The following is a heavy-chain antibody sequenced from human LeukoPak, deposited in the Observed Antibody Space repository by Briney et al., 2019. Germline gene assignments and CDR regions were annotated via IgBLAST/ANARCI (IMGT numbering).Heavy chain of an antibody. J-gene: IGHJ3*02. CDR1: GGSISSGGYY. Sequence: PSQTLSLTCTVSGGSISSGGYYWSWIRQPPGKGLEWIGYIYHSGSTYYNPSLKSRVTISVDRSKNQFSLKVSSVTAADTAVYYCARDEESDPHADFHIWGQGTMVTVSS. CDR3: ARDEESDPHADFHI. D-gene: IGHD5-24*01. CDR2: IYHSGST. V-gene: IGHV4-30-2*01.